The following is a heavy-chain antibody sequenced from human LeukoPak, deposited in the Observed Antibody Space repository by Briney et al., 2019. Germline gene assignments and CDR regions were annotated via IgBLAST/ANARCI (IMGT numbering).Heavy chain of an antibody. CDR2: IYYSGST. J-gene: IGHJ2*01. CDR1: GGSISSYY. CDR3: ARHYRYCSSGSCYYWYFDL. D-gene: IGHD2-15*01. V-gene: IGHV4-59*08. Sequence: SETLSLTCTVSGGSISSYYWSWIRQPPGKGLERIGYIYYSGSTNYNPSLKSRVTISVDTSKNQFSLKLSSVTAADTAVYYCARHYRYCSSGSCYYWYFDLWGRGTLVTVSS.